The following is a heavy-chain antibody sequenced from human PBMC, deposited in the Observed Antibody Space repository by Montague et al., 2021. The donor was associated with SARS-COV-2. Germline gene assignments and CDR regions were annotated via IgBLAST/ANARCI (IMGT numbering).Heavy chain of an antibody. J-gene: IGHJ3*02. V-gene: IGHV4-59*01. Sequence: SETLSLTCTVSGGSITGYYWSWLRRSPGKGLEWIAYIYDGGAVNXXPSLGSRVTISTDTSKNQLSLKVNSVTAADTAVYYCVRDHPYGGPRGAYDIWGQGTAVTVSS. CDR3: VRDHPYGGPRGAYDI. CDR1: GGSITGYY. D-gene: IGHD4-23*01. CDR2: IYDGGAV.